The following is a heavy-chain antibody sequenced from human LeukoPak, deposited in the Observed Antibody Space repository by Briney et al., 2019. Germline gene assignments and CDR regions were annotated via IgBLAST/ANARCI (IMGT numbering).Heavy chain of an antibody. V-gene: IGHV3-21*01. D-gene: IGHD3-3*01. J-gene: IGHJ6*03. Sequence: GGSLRLSCAASGFTFSSYSMNWVRQAPGKGLEWVSSISSSSSYIYYADSVKGRFTISRDNAKNSLYLQMNSLRAEDTAVYYCARDEGRRTTIFGVARMDVWGKGTTVTVSS. CDR1: GFTFSSYS. CDR3: ARDEGRRTTIFGVARMDV. CDR2: ISSSSSYI.